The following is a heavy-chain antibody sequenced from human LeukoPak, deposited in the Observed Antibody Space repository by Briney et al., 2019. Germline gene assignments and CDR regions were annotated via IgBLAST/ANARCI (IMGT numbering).Heavy chain of an antibody. J-gene: IGHJ2*01. V-gene: IGHV3-21*01. CDR3: ARETSAPRYFDL. CDR1: GFTFSSYS. CDR2: ISSSSSYI. Sequence: NPGGSLRLSCAASGFTFSSYSMYWVRQAPGKGLEWVSSISSSSSYIYYADSVKGRFTISRDNAKNSLYLQMNSLRAEDTAVYYCARETSAPRYFDLWGRGTLVTVSS.